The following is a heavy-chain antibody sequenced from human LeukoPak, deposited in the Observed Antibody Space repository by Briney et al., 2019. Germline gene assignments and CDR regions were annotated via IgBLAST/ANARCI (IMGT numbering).Heavy chain of an antibody. Sequence: PSETLSLTRTVSGGSISSSSYYWGWIRQPPGKGLEWIGSIYYSGSTYYNPSLKSRVTISVDTSKNQFSLKLSSVTAADTAVYYCARMSTYYYDSGGYYFAPNYYFDYWGQGTLVTVSS. CDR3: ARMSTYYYDSGGYYFAPNYYFDY. D-gene: IGHD3-22*01. CDR2: IYYSGST. V-gene: IGHV4-39*01. CDR1: GGSISSSSYY. J-gene: IGHJ4*02.